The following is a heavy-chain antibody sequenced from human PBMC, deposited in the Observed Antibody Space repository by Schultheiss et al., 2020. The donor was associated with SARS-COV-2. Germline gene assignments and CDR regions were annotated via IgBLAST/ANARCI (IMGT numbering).Heavy chain of an antibody. CDR2: ISGTSSSSSYI. J-gene: IGHJ4*02. D-gene: IGHD3-10*01. Sequence: GGSLRLSCAASGITFSSYSMNWVRQAPGKGLEWVSSISGTSSSSSYIYYADSVKGRFTISRDNAKNSLYLQMNSLRAEDTAVYYCVRTILLWFGELFDFDYWGQGTRVTAPQ. CDR3: VRTILLWFGELFDFDY. CDR1: GITFSSYS. V-gene: IGHV3-21*01.